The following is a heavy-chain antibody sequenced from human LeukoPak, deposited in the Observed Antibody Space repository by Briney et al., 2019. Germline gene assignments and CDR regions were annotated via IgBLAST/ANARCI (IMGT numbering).Heavy chain of an antibody. CDR3: AKDRGSYRIFDY. CDR1: GFTFSSYG. J-gene: IGHJ4*02. D-gene: IGHD1-26*01. CDR2: ISYDGSNK. Sequence: GRSLRLSCAASGFTFSSYGMHWVRQAPGKGLEWVAVISYDGSNKYYADSVKGRFTISRDNSKNTLYLQMNSLRAEDTAVYYCAKDRGSYRIFDYWGQGTLVTVSS. V-gene: IGHV3-30*18.